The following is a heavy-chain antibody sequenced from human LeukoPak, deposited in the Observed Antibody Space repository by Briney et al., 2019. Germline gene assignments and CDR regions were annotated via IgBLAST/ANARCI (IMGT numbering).Heavy chain of an antibody. CDR3: ARDYDFWSGYYRYNWFDP. Sequence: SETLSLTCTVSGGSISSYYWSWIRQPAGKGLEWIGRIYTSGSTNYNPSLKSRVTMLVDTSKNQFSLKLSSVTAADTAVYYCARDYDFWSGYYRYNWFDPWGQGTLVTVSS. V-gene: IGHV4-4*07. D-gene: IGHD3-3*01. J-gene: IGHJ5*02. CDR2: IYTSGST. CDR1: GGSISSYY.